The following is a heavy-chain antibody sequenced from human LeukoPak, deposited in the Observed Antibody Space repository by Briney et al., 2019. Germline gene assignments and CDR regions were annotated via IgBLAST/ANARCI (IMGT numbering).Heavy chain of an antibody. Sequence: PGGSLRLSCAASGAIFSGYWVHWVRQAPGKGLVWVLCISSDGSKTKYADSVTGRFTISRDNSKNTVYVQMNSLRDEDTAVYYCVRETRNAFDIWGQGTMVTVSS. CDR3: VRETRNAFDI. CDR1: GAIFSGYW. V-gene: IGHV3-74*03. D-gene: IGHD1-1*01. CDR2: ISSDGSKT. J-gene: IGHJ3*02.